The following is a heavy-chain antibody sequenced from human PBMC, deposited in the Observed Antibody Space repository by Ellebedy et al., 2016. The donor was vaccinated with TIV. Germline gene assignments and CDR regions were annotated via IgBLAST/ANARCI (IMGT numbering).Heavy chain of an antibody. CDR2: IYSAGST. J-gene: IGHJ4*01. Sequence: GGSLRLXXAASGSTVSSNYMSWVRQAPGKGLEWVSVIYSAGSTYYADSVKGRFTISRDNSKNTLYLQMHSLRVDDTALYYCAKDRRVGAANYWGHGTLVTVSS. V-gene: IGHV3-53*01. CDR3: AKDRRVGAANY. D-gene: IGHD2-15*01. CDR1: GSTVSSNY.